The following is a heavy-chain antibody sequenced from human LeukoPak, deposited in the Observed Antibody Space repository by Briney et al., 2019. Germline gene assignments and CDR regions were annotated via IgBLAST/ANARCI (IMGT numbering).Heavy chain of an antibody. J-gene: IGHJ4*02. Sequence: GGSLRPSCVASEFTFRNYAMTWVRQAPGKGLEWVSTISGSGGSTYYADSVKGRFTISRDNSKNTLYLQMNSLRAEDTAVYYCAKDNLSTSCYDWGQGTLVTVSS. CDR1: EFTFRNYA. CDR3: AKDNLSTSCYD. CDR2: ISGSGGST. D-gene: IGHD2-2*01. V-gene: IGHV3-23*01.